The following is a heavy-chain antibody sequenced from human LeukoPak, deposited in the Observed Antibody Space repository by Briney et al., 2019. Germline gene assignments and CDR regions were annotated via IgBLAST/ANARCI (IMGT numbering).Heavy chain of an antibody. CDR1: GYTFTSYD. Sequence: GASVKVSCKASGYTFTSYDINWVRQATGQGLEWMGWMNPNSGNTGYAQKFQGRVTITRNTSISTAYMELSSLRSDDTALYYCARAYSSGWHNWFDPWGQGTLVTVPS. V-gene: IGHV1-8*01. D-gene: IGHD6-19*01. J-gene: IGHJ5*02. CDR3: ARAYSSGWHNWFDP. CDR2: MNPNSGNT.